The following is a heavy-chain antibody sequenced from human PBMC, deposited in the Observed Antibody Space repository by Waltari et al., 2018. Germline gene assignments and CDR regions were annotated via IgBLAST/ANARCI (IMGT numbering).Heavy chain of an antibody. Sequence: QVQLQESGPGLVKPLETLSLTCTVSGASMNSATYYWSWIRQPAGKGPEWVGRVYIGGATQYNPSLKSRLTISIDTSNDRFSLRLSSVTAADTAIYYCARGLGGGGLGYWGQGVLVTVSS. V-gene: IGHV4-61*02. CDR3: ARGLGGGGLGY. J-gene: IGHJ4*02. CDR2: VYIGGAT. D-gene: IGHD3-16*01. CDR1: GASMNSATYY.